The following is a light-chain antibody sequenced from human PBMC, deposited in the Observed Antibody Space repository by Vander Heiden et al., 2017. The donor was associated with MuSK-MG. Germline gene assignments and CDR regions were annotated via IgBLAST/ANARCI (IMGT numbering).Light chain of an antibody. V-gene: IGLV2-23*02. J-gene: IGLJ2*01. CDR3: AAYEGRGVV. CDR1: CRDVGKYDL. CDR2: EVT. Sequence: QSALTQPASVSGSPGQSITISCTGTCRDVGKYDLFSWYQQTPGKAHKVLIYEVTKRPSGGSNRFFGSKSGNTASLTISGLQDEDEDDYYWAAYEGRGVVFGGGTKLTVL.